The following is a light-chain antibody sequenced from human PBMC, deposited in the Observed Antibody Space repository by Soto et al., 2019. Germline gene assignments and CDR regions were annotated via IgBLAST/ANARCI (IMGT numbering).Light chain of an antibody. J-gene: IGKJ5*01. Sequence: EIVMTQSPATLSVPPGDRATLSCRASESVRSALAWYQQKPGQAPGLLIYGGSIRAADIPARFSGSGSGTEFTLTISTLQSEDFAIYYCQQYNDWPTITFGQGTRLEIK. CDR2: GGS. V-gene: IGKV3-15*01. CDR3: QQYNDWPTIT. CDR1: ESVRSA.